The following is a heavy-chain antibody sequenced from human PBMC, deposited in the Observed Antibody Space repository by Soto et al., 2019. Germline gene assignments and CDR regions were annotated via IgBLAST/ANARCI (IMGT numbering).Heavy chain of an antibody. J-gene: IGHJ4*02. D-gene: IGHD6-13*01. CDR1: GGSISSGGYY. CDR2: IYYSGST. Sequence: SETLSLTCTVSGGSISSGGYYWSWIRQHPGKGLEWIGYIYYSGSTYYNPSLESRVTISVDTSKNQFSLKLSSVTAADTAVYYCARLASSSWYEVDYWGQGTLVTVSS. V-gene: IGHV4-31*03. CDR3: ARLASSSWYEVDY.